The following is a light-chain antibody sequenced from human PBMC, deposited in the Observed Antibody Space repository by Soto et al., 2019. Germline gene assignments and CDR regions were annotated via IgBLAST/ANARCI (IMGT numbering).Light chain of an antibody. CDR2: DVS. CDR1: SSDVGGYNY. Sequence: QSVLTQPASVPGSPGQSITISCTGTSSDVGGYNYVSWYQQHPGKAPKLMIYDVSNRPSGVSNRFSGSKSGNTASLTISGLQAEDEANYYCTSYTSSSTLEVVFGGGTKLTVL. J-gene: IGLJ2*01. V-gene: IGLV2-14*01. CDR3: TSYTSSSTLEVV.